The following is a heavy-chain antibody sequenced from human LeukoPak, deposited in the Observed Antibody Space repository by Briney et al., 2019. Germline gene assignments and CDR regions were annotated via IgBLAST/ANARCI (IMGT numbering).Heavy chain of an antibody. D-gene: IGHD6-6*01. Sequence: SETLSLTCAVSGGSIGSYYWSWIRQPPGKGLEWIGYIYYSGSTNYNPSLKSRVTISVDTSKNQFSLKLSSVTAADTAVYYCARVDPDSSSTLEVFDYWGQGTLVTASS. CDR3: ARVDPDSSSTLEVFDY. V-gene: IGHV4-59*01. J-gene: IGHJ4*02. CDR2: IYYSGST. CDR1: GGSIGSYY.